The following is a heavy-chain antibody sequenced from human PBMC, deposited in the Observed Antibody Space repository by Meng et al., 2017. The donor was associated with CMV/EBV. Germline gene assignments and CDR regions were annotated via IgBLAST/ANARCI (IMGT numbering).Heavy chain of an antibody. V-gene: IGHV1-2*02. CDR3: ARSSGWSRFDY. Sequence: GQVGQSGAGSKKRGPPVKVTLKASGSTATDYYIHWVRHAPGQWLEWMGWINPNDDTNYAQNFQGRVTMTRDMSINTVYMELSRLTSDDTAVYYCARSSGWSRFDYWGLGTLVTVSS. D-gene: IGHD6-19*01. J-gene: IGHJ4*02. CDR2: INPNDDT. CDR1: GSTATDYY.